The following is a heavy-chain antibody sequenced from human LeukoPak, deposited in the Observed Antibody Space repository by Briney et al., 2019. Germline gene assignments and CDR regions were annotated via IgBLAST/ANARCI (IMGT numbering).Heavy chain of an antibody. CDR2: ISSNGGST. CDR1: GFTFSSYA. CDR3: VKDWVAMVLGCGY. V-gene: IGHV3-64D*06. Sequence: PGGSLSLFCSASGFTFSSYAMHWVRQAPGKGLEYVSAISSNGGSTYYADSVKGRFTISRDNSKNTLYLQMSSRRDEDTAVYYCVKDWVAMVLGCGYWGQGTLVTVSS. J-gene: IGHJ4*02. D-gene: IGHD5-18*01.